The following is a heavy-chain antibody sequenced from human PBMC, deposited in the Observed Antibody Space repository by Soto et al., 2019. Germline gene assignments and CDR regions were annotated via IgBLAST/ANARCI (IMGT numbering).Heavy chain of an antibody. CDR2: FDPEDGET. J-gene: IGHJ6*02. CDR1: GYTLTGLS. D-gene: IGHD6-19*01. CDR3: SRWLGVGPAGDDYGMDV. V-gene: IGHV1-24*01. Sequence: ASVKVSCKVSGYTLTGLSMHWVRQAPGKGLEWMGGFDPEDGETIYAQKFQGRVTITADESTSTAYMELSSLRSEDTAVYYCSRWLGVGPAGDDYGMDVWGQGTTVTVSS.